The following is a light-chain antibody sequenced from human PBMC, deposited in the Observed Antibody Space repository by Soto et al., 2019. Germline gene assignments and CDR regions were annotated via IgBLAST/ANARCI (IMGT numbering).Light chain of an antibody. V-gene: IGLV2-14*01. Sequence: QSALTQPASVSGSPGQSITISCTGTSSDVGGYNYVSWYQQHPGKAPKLMIYDVSNWPSGVSNRFSGSKSGNTASLTISGLQAEDEADYYCSSYTSSSTSYVFGTGTRSPS. CDR3: SSYTSSSTSYV. CDR1: SSDVGGYNY. J-gene: IGLJ1*01. CDR2: DVS.